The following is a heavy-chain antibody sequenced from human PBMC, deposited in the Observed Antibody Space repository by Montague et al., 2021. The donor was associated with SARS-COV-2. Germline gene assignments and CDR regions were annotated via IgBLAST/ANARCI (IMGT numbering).Heavy chain of an antibody. D-gene: IGHD3-3*01. CDR2: IWYDGSNK. CDR3: ARDHRGWSGYYLDY. J-gene: IGHJ4*02. CDR1: GFTFSSYG. V-gene: IGHV3-33*01. Sequence: SLRLSCAASGFTFSSYGMHWVRQAPGKGLEWVAVIWYDGSNKYYADSVKGRFTISRDNSKNTLYLQMNGLRAEDTAVYYCARDHRGWSGYYLDYWGQGTLVTVSS.